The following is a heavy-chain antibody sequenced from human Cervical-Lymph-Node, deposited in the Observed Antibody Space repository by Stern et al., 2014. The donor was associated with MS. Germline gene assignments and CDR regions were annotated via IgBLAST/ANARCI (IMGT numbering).Heavy chain of an antibody. D-gene: IGHD3-16*01. CDR1: GYSFTNYW. Sequence: VQLVQSGGEVKKPGDSLRISCKGSGYSFTNYWIGWGRQMPGKGLEWMGIIYPGDSDTRYSPSFQGHIPMTADKSITTAYLQWSSLKASDTAMYYCARFASGGVGYWGQGTLVTVSS. J-gene: IGHJ4*02. V-gene: IGHV5-51*03. CDR2: IYPGDSDT. CDR3: ARFASGGVGY.